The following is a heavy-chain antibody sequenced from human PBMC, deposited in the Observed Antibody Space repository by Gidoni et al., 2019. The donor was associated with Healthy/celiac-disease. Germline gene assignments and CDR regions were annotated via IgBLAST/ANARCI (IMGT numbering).Heavy chain of an antibody. CDR2: ISSSSSYI. J-gene: IGHJ4*02. Sequence: EVQLVESGGGLVKPGGSLRLSCAASGFTFSSYSMNWVRQAPGKGLEWVSSISSSSSYIYYADSVKGRFTISRDNAKNSLYLQMNSLRAEDTAVYYCARVGIAAATPSGADYWGQETLVTVSS. V-gene: IGHV3-21*01. D-gene: IGHD6-13*01. CDR3: ARVGIAAATPSGADY. CDR1: GFTFSSYS.